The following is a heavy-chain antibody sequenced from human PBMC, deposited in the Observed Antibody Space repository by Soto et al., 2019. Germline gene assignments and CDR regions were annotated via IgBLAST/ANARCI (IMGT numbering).Heavy chain of an antibody. CDR2: ISSNGGST. CDR3: VKDRKWLDSSDAFEI. D-gene: IGHD3-22*01. CDR1: GFTFSSYA. Sequence: PGGSLRLSCSASGFTFSSYAMHWVRQAPGKGLEYVSAISSNGGSTYYADSVKGRFTISRDNSKNTLYLQMSSLRAEDTAVYYCVKDRKWLDSSDAFEIWGQGTMVTVSS. V-gene: IGHV3-64D*08. J-gene: IGHJ3*02.